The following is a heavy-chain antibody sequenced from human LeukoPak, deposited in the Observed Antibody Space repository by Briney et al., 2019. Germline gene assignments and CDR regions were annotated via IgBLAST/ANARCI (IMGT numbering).Heavy chain of an antibody. CDR3: ARVGYDILTGFHY. J-gene: IGHJ4*02. V-gene: IGHV3-48*02. CDR1: GFTFSEYS. CDR2: ISSRSSAI. D-gene: IGHD3-9*01. Sequence: GGSLRLSCVAAGFTFSEYSINWVRQAPGKGLEWISFISSRSSAIYYADSVKGRFTISRDNAKKSLYLQMNSLRDEDTAVYYCARVGYDILTGFHYWGQGTLVTVSS.